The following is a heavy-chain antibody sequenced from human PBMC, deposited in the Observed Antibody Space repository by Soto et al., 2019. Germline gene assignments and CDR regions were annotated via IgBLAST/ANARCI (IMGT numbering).Heavy chain of an antibody. J-gene: IGHJ6*02. CDR3: ATRGYSYGTGGPLGPLYYYYGMDV. CDR1: GYTFTSYY. CDR2: INPSGGST. D-gene: IGHD5-18*01. V-gene: IGHV1-46*01. Sequence: GASVKVSCTASGYTFTSYYMHWVRQAPGQGLEWMGIINPSGGSTSYAQKFQGRVTMTRDTSTSTVYMELSSLRSEDTAVYYCATRGYSYGTGGPLGPLYYYYGMDVWGQGTTVTVSS.